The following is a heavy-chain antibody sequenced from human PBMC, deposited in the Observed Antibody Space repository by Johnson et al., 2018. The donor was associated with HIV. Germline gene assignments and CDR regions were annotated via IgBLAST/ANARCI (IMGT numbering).Heavy chain of an antibody. V-gene: IGHV3-30*03. J-gene: IGHJ3*02. CDR2: ISYDGNNK. Sequence: QEQLVESGGGVVQPGRSLRLSCAASGFTLSTYGMHWVRQAPGNGLEWVAVISYDGNNKYYADSVKGRFTISRDNSKNTLYLQLNGLRAEDTALYYCAREQTYYNFWSGPRRQGAYDAFDIWGQGTMVTVSS. CDR1: GFTLSTYG. D-gene: IGHD3-3*01. CDR3: AREQTYYNFWSGPRRQGAYDAFDI.